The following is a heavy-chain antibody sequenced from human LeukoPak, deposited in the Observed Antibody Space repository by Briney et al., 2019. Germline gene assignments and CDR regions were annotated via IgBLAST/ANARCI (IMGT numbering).Heavy chain of an antibody. CDR2: ISAYNGNT. D-gene: IGHD2-2*01. CDR1: GYTFTSYG. Sequence: GASVKVSCKASGYTFTSYGISWVRQAPGQGLEWMGWISAYNGNTNYAQKLQGRVTMTTDTSTSTAYMELRSLRSDDTAVYYCAGAGIVPAAPVSFDIWGQGTMVTVSS. J-gene: IGHJ3*02. V-gene: IGHV1-18*01. CDR3: AGAGIVPAAPVSFDI.